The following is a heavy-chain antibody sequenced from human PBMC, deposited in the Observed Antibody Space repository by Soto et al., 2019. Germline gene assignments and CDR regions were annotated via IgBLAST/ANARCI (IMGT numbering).Heavy chain of an antibody. V-gene: IGHV4-61*01. D-gene: IGHD4-17*01. CDR2: IYYSGST. CDR1: GDYVNGGSYY. Sequence: SETLSLTYTVSGDYVNGGSYYLSWIRQPPGKGLEWIGNIYYSGSTNYNPSRKSRVTMSVDMSKNQVSLKLSSVTAADTAVYYCTRVGGYYGDYPNFDYWGQGALVTVSS. J-gene: IGHJ4*02. CDR3: TRVGGYYGDYPNFDY.